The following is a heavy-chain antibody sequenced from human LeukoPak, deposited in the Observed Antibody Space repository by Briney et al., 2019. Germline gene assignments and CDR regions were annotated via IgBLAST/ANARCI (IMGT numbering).Heavy chain of an antibody. D-gene: IGHD5-12*01. Sequence: ASVKVSCTSSGYTFTVYYMHWVRPAPGQGLGWMGWINPNSGGTNYAQKFQGRVTMTRDTSISIAYMEPSRLRSDDTAVYYCARDGPRWLQFDYFDYWGQGTTVTVSS. J-gene: IGHJ4*02. CDR3: ARDGPRWLQFDYFDY. CDR2: INPNSGGT. CDR1: GYTFTVYY. V-gene: IGHV1-2*02.